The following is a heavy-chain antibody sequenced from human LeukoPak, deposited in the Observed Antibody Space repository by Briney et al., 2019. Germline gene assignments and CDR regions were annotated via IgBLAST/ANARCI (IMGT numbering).Heavy chain of an antibody. CDR3: AKEYYGGSYGNWFDP. CDR1: GFTFDDYS. Sequence: PGRSLTLSCAASGFTFDDYSMHCVRQAPRNGLEWVSGISWNSGSIGYAASVKRRFTISRDNAKNSLYLQMNSLRAEDTALYYCAKEYYGGSYGNWFDPWGQGTLVTVSS. D-gene: IGHD1-26*01. CDR2: ISWNSGSI. J-gene: IGHJ5*02. V-gene: IGHV3-9*01.